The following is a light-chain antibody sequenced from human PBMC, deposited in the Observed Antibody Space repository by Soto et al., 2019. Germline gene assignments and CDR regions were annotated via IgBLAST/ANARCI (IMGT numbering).Light chain of an antibody. CDR3: QQYNNWPRT. V-gene: IGKV3-15*01. CDR1: QSISSTY. CDR2: GAS. J-gene: IGKJ1*01. Sequence: EIVLTQSPGTLSLSPGERATLSCRASQSISSTYLAWYQQKPGQAPRLLIYGASTRANGIPARFSGSGSGTEFTLTISSLQSEDFAVYYCQQYNNWPRTFGQGTKV.